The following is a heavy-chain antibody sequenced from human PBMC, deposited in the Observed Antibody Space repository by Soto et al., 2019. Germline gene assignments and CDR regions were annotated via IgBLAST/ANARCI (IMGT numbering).Heavy chain of an antibody. CDR3: ARPSDSGYDYNYFDY. D-gene: IGHD5-12*01. CDR2: IYYSGST. J-gene: IGHJ4*02. Sequence: SLTCTVSGGSISSSSYYGGWIRQPPGKGLEWIGSIYYSGSTYYNPSLKSRITISVDTSKNQFSLKLSSVTAADTAVYYCARPSDSGYDYNYFDYWGQGTLVTVSS. V-gene: IGHV4-39*01. CDR1: GGSISSSSYY.